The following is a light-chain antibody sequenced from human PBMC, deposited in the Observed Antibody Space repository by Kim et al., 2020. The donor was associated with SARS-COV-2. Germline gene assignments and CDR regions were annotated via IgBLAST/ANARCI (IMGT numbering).Light chain of an antibody. CDR1: QNINSW. CDR2: KAS. V-gene: IGKV1-5*03. Sequence: DIQMTQSPSTLSSAVGDRVTITCRASQNINSWLAWYQQKPGKAPKLLIYKASSLESGVPSRFSGSGSGTEFTLTISSLQPDDFATYYCQQYKTHPWTFGQGTKVDIK. CDR3: QQYKTHPWT. J-gene: IGKJ1*01.